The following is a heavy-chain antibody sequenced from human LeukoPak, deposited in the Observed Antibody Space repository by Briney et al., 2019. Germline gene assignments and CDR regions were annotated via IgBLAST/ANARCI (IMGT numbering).Heavy chain of an antibody. D-gene: IGHD6-19*01. Sequence: SETLSLTCTVSGGSISSYYWSWIRQPPGKGLEWTGYISYIGSTNYNPSLKGRVTISVDTSKNQFSLKLSSVTAADTAVYYCARQVVYSSGWYPDYWGQGTLVTVSS. CDR2: ISYIGST. CDR1: GGSISSYY. J-gene: IGHJ4*02. V-gene: IGHV4-59*08. CDR3: ARQVVYSSGWYPDY.